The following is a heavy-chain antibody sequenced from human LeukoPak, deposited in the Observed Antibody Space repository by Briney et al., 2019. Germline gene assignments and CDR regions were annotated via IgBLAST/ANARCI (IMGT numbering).Heavy chain of an antibody. CDR3: ARSNPYTYYYYMDV. CDR2: IYTSGST. D-gene: IGHD1-1*01. J-gene: IGHJ6*03. CDR1: GGSISSYY. Sequence: SETLSLTCTVSGGSISSYYWSWIRQPPGKGLEWIGYIYTSGSTNYNPSLKSRVTISVDTSKNQFSLKLSSVTAADTAVYYCARSNPYTYYYYMDVWGKGTTVTVSS. V-gene: IGHV4-4*09.